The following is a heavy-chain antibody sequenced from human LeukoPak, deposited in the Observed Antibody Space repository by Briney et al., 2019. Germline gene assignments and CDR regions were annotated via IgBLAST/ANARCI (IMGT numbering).Heavy chain of an antibody. CDR3: ARYYDILTGFDY. J-gene: IGHJ4*02. CDR1: GGSISSHY. D-gene: IGHD3-9*01. V-gene: IGHV4-59*11. CDR2: IYYSGST. Sequence: SETLSLTCTVSGGSISSHYWSWIRQPPGKGLEWIGHIYYSGSTNYNPSLKSRVTISVDMSKNQFSLKLSSVTAADTAVYYCARYYDILTGFDYWGQGTLVTVSS.